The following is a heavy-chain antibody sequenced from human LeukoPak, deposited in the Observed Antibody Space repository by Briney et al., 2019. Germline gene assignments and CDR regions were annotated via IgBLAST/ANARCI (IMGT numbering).Heavy chain of an antibody. D-gene: IGHD3-10*01. CDR2: INTNSGGT. J-gene: IGHJ4*02. CDR3: ASQPYYYGSGSTFDY. CDR1: GYTFTGYY. Sequence: ASVKVSCKASGYTFTGYYMHWVRQAPGQGLEWMGWINTNSGGTNYAQKFRGRVTMTRDTSISTAYMELSRLRSDDTAVYYCASQPYYYGSGSTFDYWGQGTLVTVSS. V-gene: IGHV1-2*02.